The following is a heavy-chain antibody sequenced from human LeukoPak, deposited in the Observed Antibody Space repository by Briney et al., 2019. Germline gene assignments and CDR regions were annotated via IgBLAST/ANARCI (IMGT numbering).Heavy chain of an antibody. CDR1: GFTLSSYW. D-gene: IGHD4-17*01. CDR3: ARDLASYGDYFTDY. J-gene: IGHJ4*02. Sequence: GGSPRLSCAASGFTLSSYWMSWVRQAPGKGLEWVANIKQDGSEKYYVDSVKGRFTISRDNAKNSLYLQMNSLRAEDTAVYYCARDLASYGDYFTDYWGQGTLVTVSS. CDR2: IKQDGSEK. V-gene: IGHV3-7*01.